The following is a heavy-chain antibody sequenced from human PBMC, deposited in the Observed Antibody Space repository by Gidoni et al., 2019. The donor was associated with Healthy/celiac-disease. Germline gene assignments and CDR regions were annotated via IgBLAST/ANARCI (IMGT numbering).Heavy chain of an antibody. D-gene: IGHD3-22*01. Sequence: QVQLQQWGAGLLKPSETLSLTCAVYGGSFSGYYWSWIRQPPGKGLEWIGEINHSGSTNYNPSLKSRVTISVDTSKNQFSLKLSSVTAADTAVYYCARVYRLGIVVVRDAFDIWGQGTMVTVSS. V-gene: IGHV4-34*01. CDR2: INHSGST. CDR3: ARVYRLGIVVVRDAFDI. J-gene: IGHJ3*02. CDR1: GGSFSGYY.